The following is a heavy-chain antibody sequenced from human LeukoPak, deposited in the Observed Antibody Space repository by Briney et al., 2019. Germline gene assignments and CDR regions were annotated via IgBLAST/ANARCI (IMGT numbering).Heavy chain of an antibody. CDR3: AGVPYSSSWSGVYYFDY. J-gene: IGHJ4*02. V-gene: IGHV1-2*02. CDR1: GYTFTGYY. CDR2: INPNSGGT. Sequence: GASVKVSCKASGYTFTGYYMHWVRQAPGQGLEWMGWINPNSGGTNYAQKFQGRVTMTRDTSISTAYMELSRLRSDDTAVYYCAGVPYSSSWSGVYYFDYWGQGTLVTVSS. D-gene: IGHD6-13*01.